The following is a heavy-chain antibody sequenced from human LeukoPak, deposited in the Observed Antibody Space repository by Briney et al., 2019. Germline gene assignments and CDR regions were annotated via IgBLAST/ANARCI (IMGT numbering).Heavy chain of an antibody. D-gene: IGHD3-10*01. Sequence: PGGSLRLSCVASEFTFSTFDMSWVRQAPGKGLEWVSTISGSGNYTFYADSVKGRFTISRDNSKNTVYLQMNNLRAEDTALYYCAKEALQNASGNLFVYWGQGTLVTVSS. CDR1: EFTFSTFD. V-gene: IGHV3-23*01. CDR2: ISGSGNYT. J-gene: IGHJ4*02. CDR3: AKEALQNASGNLFVY.